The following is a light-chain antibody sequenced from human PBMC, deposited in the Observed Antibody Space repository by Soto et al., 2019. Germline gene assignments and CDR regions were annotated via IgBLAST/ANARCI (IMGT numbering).Light chain of an antibody. CDR2: DVN. CDR3: TSYASGSSHVV. Sequence: QSALTQPASVSGSPGQSFTLSCTGTSSDIGGYDYVSWYQRHPGKAPKLIIYDVNNRPSGVSNRFSGSKSGNTASLTSSGLQAEDEADYYCTSYASGSSHVVFGGGTKLTVL. V-gene: IGLV2-14*01. J-gene: IGLJ2*01. CDR1: SSDIGGYDY.